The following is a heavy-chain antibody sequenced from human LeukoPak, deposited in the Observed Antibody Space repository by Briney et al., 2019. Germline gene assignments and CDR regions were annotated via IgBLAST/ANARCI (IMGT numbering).Heavy chain of an antibody. V-gene: IGHV4-39*01. J-gene: IGHJ3*02. CDR1: GGSISCSSYY. D-gene: IGHD6-13*01. Sequence: PSETLSLTCTVSGGSISCSSYYWGWIRQPPWKGLEWIGSIYYSGSTYYNPSLKSRVTISVDTSKNQFSLKLSSVTAADTAVYYCARPGSSWYSAFDIWGQGTMVTVSS. CDR3: ARPGSSWYSAFDI. CDR2: IYYSGST.